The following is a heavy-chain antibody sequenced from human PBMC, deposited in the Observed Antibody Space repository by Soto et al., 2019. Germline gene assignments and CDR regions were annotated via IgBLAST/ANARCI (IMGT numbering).Heavy chain of an antibody. Sequence: PGGSLRLSCAASGFTFSSYWMSWVRQAPGKGLEWVANIKQDGSEKYYVDSVKGRFTIPRDNAKNSLYLQMNSLRAEDTAVYYCARDPNIVATMGSIYYYYGMDVWGQGTTVTVSS. D-gene: IGHD5-12*01. V-gene: IGHV3-7*01. CDR3: ARDPNIVATMGSIYYYYGMDV. CDR1: GFTFSSYW. CDR2: IKQDGSEK. J-gene: IGHJ6*02.